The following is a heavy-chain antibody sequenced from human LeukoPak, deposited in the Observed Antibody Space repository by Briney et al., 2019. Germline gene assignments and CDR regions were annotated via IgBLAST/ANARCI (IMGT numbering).Heavy chain of an antibody. CDR1: GFTFSSYS. J-gene: IGHJ6*02. Sequence: GGSLRLSCAASGFTFSSYSMNWVRQAPGKGLEWVSSISSSSSYIYYADSVKGRFTISRDNAKNSLYLQMNSLRAEDTAVYYCARGISIVVVPAASQEWYYYGMDVWGQGTTVTVSS. CDR3: ARGISIVVVPAASQEWYYYGMDV. CDR2: ISSSSSYI. V-gene: IGHV3-21*01. D-gene: IGHD2-2*01.